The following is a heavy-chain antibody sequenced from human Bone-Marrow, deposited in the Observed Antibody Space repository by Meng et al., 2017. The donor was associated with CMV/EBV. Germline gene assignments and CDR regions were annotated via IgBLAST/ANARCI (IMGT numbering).Heavy chain of an antibody. J-gene: IGHJ4*02. Sequence: GESLKISCAASGFTFTNYAMHLVRPAPGKGLEYVSAISSSGGSAYYADSVKGRFTISRDNSKSTIYLQMGSLRADDMAIYYCARRYCNSGTSCYTPCDSWGQGDLVNVDS. CDR1: GFTFTNYA. CDR2: ISSSGGSA. D-gene: IGHD2-2*02. CDR3: ARRYCNSGTSCYTPCDS. V-gene: IGHV3-64*02.